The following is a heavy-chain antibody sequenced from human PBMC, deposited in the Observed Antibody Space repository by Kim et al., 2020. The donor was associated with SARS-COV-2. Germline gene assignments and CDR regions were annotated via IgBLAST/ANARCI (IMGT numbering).Heavy chain of an antibody. CDR1: GFTFSSYA. CDR3: ARVLVATINKALDY. Sequence: GGSLRLSCAASGFTFSSYAMHWVRQAPGKGLEWVAVISYDGSNKYYADSVKGRFTISRDNSKNTLYLQMNSLRAEDTAVYYCARVLVATINKALDYWGQGILVNLSS. V-gene: IGHV3-30*04. J-gene: IGHJ4*02. D-gene: IGHD5-12*01. CDR2: ISYDGSNK.